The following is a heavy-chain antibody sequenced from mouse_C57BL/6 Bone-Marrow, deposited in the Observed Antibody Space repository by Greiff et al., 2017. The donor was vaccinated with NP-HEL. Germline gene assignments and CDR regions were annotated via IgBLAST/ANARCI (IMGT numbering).Heavy chain of an antibody. CDR1: GYTFTSYW. V-gene: IGHV1-55*01. J-gene: IGHJ1*03. CDR2: IYPGSGST. CDR3: AREGAYYSNYEGYFDV. Sequence: QVQLQQSGAELVKPGASVKMSCKASGYTFTSYWITWVKQRPGQGLEWIGDIYPGSGSTNYNEKFKSKATLTVDTSSSTAYMQLSSLTSEDSAVYYCAREGAYYSNYEGYFDVWGTGTTVTVSS. D-gene: IGHD2-5*01.